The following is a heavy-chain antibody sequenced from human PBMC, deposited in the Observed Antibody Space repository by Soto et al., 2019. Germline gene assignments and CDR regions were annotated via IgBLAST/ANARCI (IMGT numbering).Heavy chain of an antibody. Sequence: PGGSLRLSCAASGFTFSSYGMHWVRQAPGKGLEWVALISYDGSNKYYADSVKGRFTISRDNYKNTLYLQMNSLRAEDTALYYCAKDPDSSGWHDYWGRGTLVTVSS. CDR2: ISYDGSNK. V-gene: IGHV3-30*18. J-gene: IGHJ4*02. CDR3: AKDPDSSGWHDY. D-gene: IGHD6-19*01. CDR1: GFTFSSYG.